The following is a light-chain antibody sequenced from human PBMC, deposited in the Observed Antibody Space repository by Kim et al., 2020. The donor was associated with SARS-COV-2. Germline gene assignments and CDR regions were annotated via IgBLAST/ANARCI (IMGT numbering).Light chain of an antibody. Sequence: PGQWVAISCTGSSSNLGAGYDVHWYQQLPGTAPKLLIYNNDNRPSGVPDRFSGSKSGTSASLAITGLQAEDEAHYFCQSYGGSLVFGGGTKLTVL. CDR1: SSNLGAGYD. CDR3: QSYGGSLV. J-gene: IGLJ2*01. V-gene: IGLV1-40*01. CDR2: NND.